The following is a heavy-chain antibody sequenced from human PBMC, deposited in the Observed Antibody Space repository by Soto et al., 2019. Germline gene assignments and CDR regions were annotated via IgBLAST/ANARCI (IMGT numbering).Heavy chain of an antibody. CDR3: ARDRGDYASWFDP. D-gene: IGHD4-17*01. CDR1: GGSIRSYY. CDR2: IYYSGST. J-gene: IGHJ5*02. Sequence: SETLSLTCTVSGGSIRSYYWSWIRQPPGKGLEWIGYIYYSGSTYYNPSLKSRVTISVDTSKNQFSLKLSSVTAADTAVYYCARDRGDYASWFDPWGQGTLVTVSS. V-gene: IGHV4-59*12.